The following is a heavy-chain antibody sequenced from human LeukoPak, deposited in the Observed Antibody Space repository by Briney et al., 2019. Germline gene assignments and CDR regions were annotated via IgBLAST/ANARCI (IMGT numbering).Heavy chain of an antibody. J-gene: IGHJ6*03. CDR2: IIVSGVST. CDR1: GFTFSSYA. Sequence: GGSLRLSCAASGFTFSSYAMSWVRQAPGKGREWVSPIIVSGVSTYYADSVKGRFTISRDNSKNTLYLQMNSLRAEDTAVYYCAKDGIIIAAANYYYYMDVWAKGPRSPSP. V-gene: IGHV3-23*01. D-gene: IGHD6-13*01. CDR3: AKDGIIIAAANYYYYMDV.